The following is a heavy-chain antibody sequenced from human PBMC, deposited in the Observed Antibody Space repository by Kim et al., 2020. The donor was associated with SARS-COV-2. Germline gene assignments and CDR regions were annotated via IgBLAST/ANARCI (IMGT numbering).Heavy chain of an antibody. D-gene: IGHD4-17*01. V-gene: IGHV3-21*01. CDR1: GFTLNTYN. Sequence: GGSLRLSCAASGFTLNTYNMNWVRHVPGKGLEWVSCISSMSTYIYYGDSVKGRFTISRDNAKNSLYLQMNSLRADDTAVYYCATDDGGRVFDYWGQGTLVAVSS. J-gene: IGHJ4*02. CDR3: ATDDGGRVFDY. CDR2: ISSMSTYI.